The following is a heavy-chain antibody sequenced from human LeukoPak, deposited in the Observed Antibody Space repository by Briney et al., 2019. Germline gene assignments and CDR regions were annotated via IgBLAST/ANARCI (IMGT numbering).Heavy chain of an antibody. V-gene: IGHV4-39*07. J-gene: IGHJ3*02. Sequence: SETLSLTCTVSGGSISSSSYYWGWIRQPPGKGLEWIGSIYYSGSTYYNPSLKSRVTISVDTSKNQFSLKLSSVTAADTAVYYCARDQYCSGGSCHDAFDIWGQGTTVTVSS. CDR2: IYYSGST. CDR1: GGSISSSSYY. CDR3: ARDQYCSGGSCHDAFDI. D-gene: IGHD2-15*01.